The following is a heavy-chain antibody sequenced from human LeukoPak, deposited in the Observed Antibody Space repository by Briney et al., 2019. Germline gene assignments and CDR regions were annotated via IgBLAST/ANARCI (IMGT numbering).Heavy chain of an antibody. V-gene: IGHV1-46*01. Sequence: ASVKVSCKASGYTFTSYYMHWVRQAPGQGLEWMGIINPSGGSTSYAQKFQGRVTMTRDTSTSTVYMELSSLRSEDTAVYYCARESYDSGSYGYYYCGMDVWGQGTTVTVSS. D-gene: IGHD1-26*01. CDR1: GYTFTSYY. J-gene: IGHJ6*02. CDR3: ARESYDSGSYGYYYCGMDV. CDR2: INPSGGST.